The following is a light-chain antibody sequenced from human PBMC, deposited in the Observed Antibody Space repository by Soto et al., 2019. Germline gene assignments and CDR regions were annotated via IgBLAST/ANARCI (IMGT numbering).Light chain of an antibody. J-gene: IGKJ1*01. CDR2: GAS. V-gene: IGKV3D-15*01. Sequence: VVLTQSPATLSLSPGERSTLSCRASQSVGTYLAWYQQKPGQAPGLLIYGASNRATGIPARFSGSGSGTEFTLTISSLQSEDFAVYYCQQYNNWPRTFGQGTKVDIK. CDR3: QQYNNWPRT. CDR1: QSVGTY.